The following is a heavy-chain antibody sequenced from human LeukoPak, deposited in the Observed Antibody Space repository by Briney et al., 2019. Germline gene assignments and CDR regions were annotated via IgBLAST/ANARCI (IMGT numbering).Heavy chain of an antibody. D-gene: IGHD6-19*01. CDR1: GGSISSYY. Sequence: TSETLSLTCTVSGGSISSYYWSWTRQPPGKGLEWIGYIYYSGSTNYNPSLKSRVTISVDTSKNQFSLKLSSVTAADTAVYYCATLSQWSSGWYYFDYWGQGTLVTVSS. V-gene: IGHV4-59*08. J-gene: IGHJ4*02. CDR2: IYYSGST. CDR3: ATLSQWSSGWYYFDY.